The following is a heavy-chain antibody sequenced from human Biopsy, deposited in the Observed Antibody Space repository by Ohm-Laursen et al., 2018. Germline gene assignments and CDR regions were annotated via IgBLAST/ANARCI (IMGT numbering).Heavy chain of an antibody. Sequence: TQTLTLTCSFSGFSLSARGMCASWIRQAPGKALEWLARVDWDDYKDYSASLQTKLSISKDTSNDQVVLTVNNVDPADTATYYCARTPILIVSASLVYRHRRHLQGMDVWGQGIAVTVS. CDR1: GFSLSARGMC. V-gene: IGHV2-70*11. CDR3: ARTPILIVSASLVYRHRRHLQGMDV. CDR2: VDWDDYK. J-gene: IGHJ6*02. D-gene: IGHD3-3*01.